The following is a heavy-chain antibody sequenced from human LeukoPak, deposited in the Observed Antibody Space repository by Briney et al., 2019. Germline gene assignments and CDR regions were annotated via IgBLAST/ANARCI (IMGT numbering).Heavy chain of an antibody. J-gene: IGHJ6*02. CDR1: GFTFSSYG. Sequence: GRSLRLSCAASGFTFSSYGMHWVRQAPGKGLEWVAVISYDGSNKYYADSVKGRFTISRDNSKNTLYLQMNSLRAEDTAVYYCAKGGMMPRGYYYYGMDVWGQGTTVTVSS. V-gene: IGHV3-30*18. CDR2: ISYDGSNK. D-gene: IGHD1-14*01. CDR3: AKGGMMPRGYYYYGMDV.